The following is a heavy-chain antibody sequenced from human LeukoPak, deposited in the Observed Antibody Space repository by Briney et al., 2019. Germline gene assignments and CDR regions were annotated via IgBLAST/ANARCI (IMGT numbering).Heavy chain of an antibody. CDR3: TTGIRGD. CDR2: IASKTDGGAT. D-gene: IGHD3-10*01. J-gene: IGHJ4*02. CDR1: GLTVTNAW. V-gene: IGHV3-15*07. Sequence: GGSLRLSCSASGLTVTNAWMNWVRQAPGEGLDWVGRIASKTDGGATDYAAPVKGRFTISRDDSKNTLDLQMNSLKTEDTAVYYCTTGIRGDWGQGTLVTVSS.